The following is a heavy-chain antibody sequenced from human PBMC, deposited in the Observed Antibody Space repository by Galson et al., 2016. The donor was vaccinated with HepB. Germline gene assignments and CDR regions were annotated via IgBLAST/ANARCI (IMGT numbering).Heavy chain of an antibody. CDR3: ARLAVTTPFDY. CDR1: GFTLGHYA. V-gene: IGHV3-74*01. Sequence: SLRLSCAASGFTLGHYAMHWVRQAPGKGLVWVSRINSNGSATTYADSVRGRFTIARDNADNTLYLQMNSLRAEDTAVYYCARLAVTTPFDYWGQGTLVTVSS. J-gene: IGHJ4*02. CDR2: INSNGSAT. D-gene: IGHD4-17*01.